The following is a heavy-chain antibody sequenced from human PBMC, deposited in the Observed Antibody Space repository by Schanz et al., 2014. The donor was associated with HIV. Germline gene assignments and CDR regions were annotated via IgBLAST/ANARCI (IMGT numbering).Heavy chain of an antibody. CDR2: IDHTGTT. Sequence: EVQLVESGGDLVNPGGSLRLSCAASGITFTNAWMNWVRQAPGKGLEWVSLIDHTGTTYYADSVKGRFTISRDNSKSTLYLQMNSLRAEDTAVYYCANSGYCTSGVCYTRGYDTDVWGQGTTVAVSS. J-gene: IGHJ6*02. V-gene: IGHV3-66*01. CDR3: ANSGYCTSGVCYTRGYDTDV. D-gene: IGHD2-8*01. CDR1: GITFTNAW.